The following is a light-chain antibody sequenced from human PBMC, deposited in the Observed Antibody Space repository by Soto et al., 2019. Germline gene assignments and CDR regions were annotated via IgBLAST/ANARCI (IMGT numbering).Light chain of an antibody. J-gene: IGKJ1*01. Sequence: EIVLTQSPGTLSLSPGERATLSCRASQSVSYYLAWYQQKPGQAPRLLIYGASTRATGIPARFSGSGSGTEFTLIINRLEPEDVAIYYCQQYNNWPKMFGQGTKVDIK. CDR2: GAS. CDR3: QQYNNWPKM. V-gene: IGKV3-15*01. CDR1: QSVSYY.